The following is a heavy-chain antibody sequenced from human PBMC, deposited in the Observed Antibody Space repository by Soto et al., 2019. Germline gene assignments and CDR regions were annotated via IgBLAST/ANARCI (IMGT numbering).Heavy chain of an antibody. V-gene: IGHV3-74*01. Sequence: EVQLVESGGGLVQPGGSLRLSCAASGFTFSSYWMHWVRQAPGKGLVWVSRINSDGSSTSYADSVKGRFTISRDNAKNTLYLQMNSLRAEDTAVYYCAREKDYGDSLHPANAFDIWGQGTMVTVSS. CDR2: INSDGSST. J-gene: IGHJ3*02. CDR1: GFTFSSYW. D-gene: IGHD4-17*01. CDR3: AREKDYGDSLHPANAFDI.